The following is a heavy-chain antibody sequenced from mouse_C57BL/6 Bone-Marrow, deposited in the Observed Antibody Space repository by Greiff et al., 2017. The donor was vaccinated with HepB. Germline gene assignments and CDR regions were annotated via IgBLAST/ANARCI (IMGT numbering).Heavy chain of an antibody. CDR3: ARDREPFYYCNSWFAY. V-gene: IGHV5-4*01. J-gene: IGHJ3*01. D-gene: IGHD2-1*01. Sequence: EVKLVESGGGLVKPGGSLKLSCAASGFTFSSYAMSWVRQTPEKRLEWVATISDGGSYTYYPDNVKGRFTISRANAKNNLYLQMSHLKSEDTAMYYCARDREPFYYCNSWFAYWGQGTLVTVSA. CDR2: ISDGGSYT. CDR1: GFTFSSYA.